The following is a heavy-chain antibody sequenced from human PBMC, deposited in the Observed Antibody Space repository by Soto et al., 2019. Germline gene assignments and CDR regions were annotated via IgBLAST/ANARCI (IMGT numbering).Heavy chain of an antibody. CDR2: IIPILGIA. D-gene: IGHD2-15*01. Sequence: GASVKVSCKASGGTFSSYTISWVRQAPGQGLEWMGRIIPILGIANYAQKFQGRVTITADKSTSTAYMELSSLRSEDTAVYYCARASRTRYCSGVSCSQRRYYYYMDVWGKGTTVTVSS. CDR1: GGTFSSYT. V-gene: IGHV1-69*02. CDR3: ARASRTRYCSGVSCSQRRYYYYMDV. J-gene: IGHJ6*03.